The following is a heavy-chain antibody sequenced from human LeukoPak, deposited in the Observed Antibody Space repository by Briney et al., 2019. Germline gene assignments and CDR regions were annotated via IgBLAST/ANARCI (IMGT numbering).Heavy chain of an antibody. CDR3: ARSLGYSSGG. CDR1: GFPFRSHW. V-gene: IGHV3-74*01. J-gene: IGHJ4*02. D-gene: IGHD2-15*01. Sequence: PGGSLRLSCAASGFPFRSHWMHWVRQVPGKGLVWVSHISTDGTTTNYADSVKGRFTISRDNAKDKLYLQLNSLRAEDTAIYYCARSLGYSSGGWGQGTLVTVSS. CDR2: ISTDGTTT.